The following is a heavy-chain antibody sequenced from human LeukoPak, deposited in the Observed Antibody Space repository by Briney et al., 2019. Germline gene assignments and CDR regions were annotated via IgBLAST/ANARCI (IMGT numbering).Heavy chain of an antibody. V-gene: IGHV4-39*01. CDR1: GGSISSSSYY. CDR3: ARHHLNGSPLDY. CDR2: IYYSGST. D-gene: IGHD1-26*01. J-gene: IGHJ4*02. Sequence: PSETLSLTCTVSGGSISSSSYYWGWIRQPPGKGLEWIGSIYYSGSTYYNPSLKSRVTISVDTSKNQFSLKLSSVTAADTAVYYCARHHLNGSPLDYWGQGTLVTVSS.